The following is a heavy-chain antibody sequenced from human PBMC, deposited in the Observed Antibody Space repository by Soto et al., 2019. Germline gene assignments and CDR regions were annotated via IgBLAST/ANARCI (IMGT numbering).Heavy chain of an antibody. CDR1: GYTFIGYY. CDR2: INPKNGDT. V-gene: IGHV1-2*02. Sequence: QVQLLQSVAEVKKPGASVKVSCKASGYTFIGYYMHWVRQAPGQGFEWMGWINPKNGDTKYIQKFEGRVTMTSDASISTVXMXXXXLTXXXXXXXXXXXXGWEXPPVFASWGQGTLVTVSS. J-gene: IGHJ5*02. CDR3: XXXGWEXPPVFAS. D-gene: IGHD1-26*01.